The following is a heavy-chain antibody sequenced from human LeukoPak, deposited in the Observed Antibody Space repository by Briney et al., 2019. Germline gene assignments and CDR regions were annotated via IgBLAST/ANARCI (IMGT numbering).Heavy chain of an antibody. V-gene: IGHV3-11*01. J-gene: IGHJ4*02. Sequence: GGSLRLSCAASGFTFSDYYMSWIRQAPGKGLEWVSYISSSGSTTYYADSVKGRFTISRDNAKNSLYLQMNSLRAEDTAVYYCASTAVGYSSTDQDYWGQGTLVTVSS. CDR2: ISSSGSTT. D-gene: IGHD6-13*01. CDR3: ASTAVGYSSTDQDY. CDR1: GFTFSDYY.